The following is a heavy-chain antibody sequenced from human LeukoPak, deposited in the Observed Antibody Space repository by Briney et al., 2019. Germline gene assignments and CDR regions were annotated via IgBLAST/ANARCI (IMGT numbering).Heavy chain of an antibody. CDR3: AGRGSSWYSLHYDY. Sequence: PSETLSLTCTVSGGSISSYYWSWIRQPPGKGLEWIGYIYYSGSTNYNPSLKSRVTISVDTSKNQFSLKLSSVTAADTAVYYCAGRGSSWYSLHYDYGGQGTLVTVSS. D-gene: IGHD6-13*01. V-gene: IGHV4-59*01. CDR1: GGSISSYY. CDR2: IYYSGST. J-gene: IGHJ4*02.